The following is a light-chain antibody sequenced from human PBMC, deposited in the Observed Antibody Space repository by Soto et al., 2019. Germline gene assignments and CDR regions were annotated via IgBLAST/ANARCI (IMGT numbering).Light chain of an antibody. Sequence: QSVLTQPPSASGTPGQRVTISCSGSSSNIGSNTVNWYQQVPGTAPKLHIYSDNQRPSGVPDRFSGSKSGTSASLAISALQSDDEADYYCAACYDGLSGPVVFGGGTKLTVL. CDR2: SDN. CDR3: AACYDGLSGPVV. V-gene: IGLV1-44*01. CDR1: SSNIGSNT. J-gene: IGLJ3*02.